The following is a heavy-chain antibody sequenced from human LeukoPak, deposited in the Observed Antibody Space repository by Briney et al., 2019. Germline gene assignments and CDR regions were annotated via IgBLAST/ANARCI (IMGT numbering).Heavy chain of an antibody. CDR2: TYHSGST. Sequence: PSQTLSLTCAVSGGSISSGGYSWSWIRQPPGKGLEWIGYTYHSGSTYYNPSLKSRVTISVDRSKNQFSLKLSSVTAADTAVYYCARDNCSGGSCYSDYWGQGTLVTVSS. CDR3: ARDNCSGGSCYSDY. V-gene: IGHV4-30-2*01. J-gene: IGHJ4*02. CDR1: GGSISSGGYS. D-gene: IGHD2-15*01.